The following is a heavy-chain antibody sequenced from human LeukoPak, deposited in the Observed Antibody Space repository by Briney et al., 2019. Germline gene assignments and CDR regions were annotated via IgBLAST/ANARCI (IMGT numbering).Heavy chain of an antibody. D-gene: IGHD3-10*01. CDR3: ARGLYGSGSYRPV. J-gene: IGHJ6*02. V-gene: IGHV3-7*01. CDR2: IKQDGSEK. Sequence: GGSLRLSCAASGFTFSSYWMSWVRQAPGKGLEWVANIKQDGSEKYYVDSVKGRFTISRDNAKNSLYLQMNSLRAEDTAVYYCARGLYGSGSYRPVWGQGTTATVSS. CDR1: GFTFSSYW.